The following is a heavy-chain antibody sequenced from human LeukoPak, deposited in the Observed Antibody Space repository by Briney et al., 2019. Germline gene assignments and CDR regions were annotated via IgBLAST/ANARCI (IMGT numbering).Heavy chain of an antibody. CDR1: GFTFSSYA. J-gene: IGHJ6*02. CDR2: ISYDGSNK. CDR3: ARESDDYYYYGMDV. V-gene: IGHV3-30-3*01. D-gene: IGHD2-21*01. Sequence: GGSLRLSCAASGFTFSSYAMHWVRQAPGKGLEWVAVISYDGSNKYYADSVKGRFTISRDNSKNTLYLQMSSLRAEDTAVYYCARESDDYYYYGMDVWGQGTTVTVSS.